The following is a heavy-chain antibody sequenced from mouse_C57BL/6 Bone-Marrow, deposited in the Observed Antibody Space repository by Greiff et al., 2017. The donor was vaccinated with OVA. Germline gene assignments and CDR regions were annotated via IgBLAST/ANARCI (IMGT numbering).Heavy chain of an antibody. J-gene: IGHJ2*01. CDR3: ARHEETTVVAPLDY. Sequence: VKVVESGAELVKPGASVKLSCKASGYTFTEYTIHWVKQRSGQGLAWLGWFYPGCGRIKYNEKFKDKATLTADKSSSTVYMEIRRLTSEDSAVYFCARHEETTVVAPLDYWGQGTTLTVSS. CDR2: FYPGCGRI. D-gene: IGHD1-1*01. V-gene: IGHV1-62-2*01. CDR1: GYTFTEYT.